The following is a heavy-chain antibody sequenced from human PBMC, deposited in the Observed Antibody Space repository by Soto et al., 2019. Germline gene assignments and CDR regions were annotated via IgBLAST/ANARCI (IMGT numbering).Heavy chain of an antibody. CDR2: INHSGST. J-gene: IGHJ4*02. Sequence: SETLSLTCAVYGGSFSGYYWSWIRQPPGKGLEWIGGINHSGSTNYNPSLKSRVTISVDTSKNQFSLKLSSVTAADTAVHYCARARLRRYYDILTGYYNGEGFDYWGQGTLVTVSS. D-gene: IGHD3-9*01. CDR3: ARARLRRYYDILTGYYNGEGFDY. CDR1: GGSFSGYY. V-gene: IGHV4-34*01.